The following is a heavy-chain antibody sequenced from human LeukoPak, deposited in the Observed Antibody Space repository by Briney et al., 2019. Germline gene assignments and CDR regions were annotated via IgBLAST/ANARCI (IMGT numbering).Heavy chain of an antibody. J-gene: IGHJ4*02. V-gene: IGHV4-38-2*02. CDR1: GYSISSGYY. CDR3: ARRYSN. Sequence: SETLSLTCTVSGYSISSGYYWGWIRQPPGKGLEWIGSIYHSGSTYYNPSLKSRVTISVDTSKNQFSLKLSSVTAADTAVYYCARRYSNWGQGTLVTVSS. D-gene: IGHD1-26*01. CDR2: IYHSGST.